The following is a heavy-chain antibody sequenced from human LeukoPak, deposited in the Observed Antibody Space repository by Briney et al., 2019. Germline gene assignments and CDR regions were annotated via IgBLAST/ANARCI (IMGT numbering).Heavy chain of an antibody. V-gene: IGHV4-39*02. CDR2: IYYSGST. J-gene: IGHJ4*02. D-gene: IGHD3-22*01. CDR3: AKRGDSGGNLVDL. Sequence: SETLSLTCTVSGLSIRSGSHNWVWIRQPPGKGLEWIGSIYYSGSTYYNSSLENRVTISIDKSKNHFSLRLRSLSDADTSVYYCAKRGDSGGNLVDLWGQGTLVTVSS. CDR1: GLSIRSGSHN.